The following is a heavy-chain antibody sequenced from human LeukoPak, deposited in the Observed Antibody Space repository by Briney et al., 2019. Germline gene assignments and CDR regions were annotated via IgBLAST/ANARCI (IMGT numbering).Heavy chain of an antibody. CDR2: INPDSGGT. J-gene: IGHJ4*02. V-gene: IGHV1-2*02. CDR3: ARDGAGKTVTHLIDY. D-gene: IGHD4-17*01. CDR1: GYSFTGYY. Sequence: ASVKVSCKGSGYSFTGYYMHWVRQAPGQGLEWMGWINPDSGGTYYAQNFQGRAIMTRDTSISTGYMELRSLRLDDTAVYYCARDGAGKTVTHLIDYWGQGTLVTVSS.